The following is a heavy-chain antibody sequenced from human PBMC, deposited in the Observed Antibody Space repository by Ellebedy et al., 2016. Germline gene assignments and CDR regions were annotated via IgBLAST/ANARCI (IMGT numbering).Heavy chain of an antibody. CDR3: VRSYNYGVGTFEI. V-gene: IGHV4-31*03. CDR2: IYRSGAT. Sequence: SETLSLXXTVSGDSISSLDNYWTWIRQHPGKGLEWIGYIYRSGATYYNPSLRSRVTISADMSQNQLSLKVNSVTAADTALYYCVRSYNYGVGTFEIWGQGTVVAVSS. J-gene: IGHJ3*02. D-gene: IGHD5-24*01. CDR1: GDSISSLDNY.